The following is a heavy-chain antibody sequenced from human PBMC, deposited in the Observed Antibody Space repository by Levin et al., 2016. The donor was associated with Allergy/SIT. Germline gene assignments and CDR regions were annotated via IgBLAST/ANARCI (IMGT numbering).Heavy chain of an antibody. D-gene: IGHD3-3*01. V-gene: IGHV1-18*01. CDR3: ARVGKIFGERYYGMDV. J-gene: IGHJ6*02. Sequence: ASVKVSCKASGYTFTSYGISWVRQAPGQGLEWMGWISAYNGNTNYAQKLQGRVTMTTDTSTSTAYMELRSLRSDDTAVYYCARVGKIFGERYYGMDVWGQGTTVTVSS. CDR2: ISAYNGNT. CDR1: GYTFTSYG.